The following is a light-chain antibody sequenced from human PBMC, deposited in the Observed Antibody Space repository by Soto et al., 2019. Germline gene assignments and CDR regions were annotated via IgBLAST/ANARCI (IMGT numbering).Light chain of an antibody. J-gene: IGKJ1*01. CDR2: ATS. V-gene: IGKV1-39*01. Sequence: DIKMTQSPSSLSASVGYRVTITCRASQSISTYLHWYQQKPGTAPKLLIYATSNLQSGVPSRFSGSGSGTDFTLTINSLQPGDSATYYCQQAYSTPWTFGQGTKVDIK. CDR1: QSISTY. CDR3: QQAYSTPWT.